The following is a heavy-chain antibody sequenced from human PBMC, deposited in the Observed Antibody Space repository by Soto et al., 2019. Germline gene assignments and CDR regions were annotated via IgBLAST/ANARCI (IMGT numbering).Heavy chain of an antibody. CDR1: GFTVSSNY. Sequence: GGSLRLSCAASGFTVSSNYMSWVRQAPGKGLEWVSVIYSGGSTYYADSVKGRFTISRDNSKNTLYLQMNSLRAEDTAVYYCVSSPSSSWYSDYDYWGQGTLVTVSS. CDR2: IYSGGST. D-gene: IGHD6-13*01. V-gene: IGHV3-53*01. J-gene: IGHJ4*02. CDR3: VSSPSSSWYSDYDY.